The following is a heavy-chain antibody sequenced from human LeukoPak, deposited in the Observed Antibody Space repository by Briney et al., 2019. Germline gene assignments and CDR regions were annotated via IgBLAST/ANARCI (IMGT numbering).Heavy chain of an antibody. Sequence: ASVKVSCKASGYTFTGYYMHWVRQAPGQGLEWMGWINPNSGGTNYAQKFQGRVTMTEDTSTDTAYMELSSLRSEDTAVYYCATAARTGATMIVDYFDYWGQGTLVTVSS. D-gene: IGHD3-22*01. CDR1: GYTFTGYY. J-gene: IGHJ4*02. V-gene: IGHV1-2*02. CDR2: INPNSGGT. CDR3: ATAARTGATMIVDYFDY.